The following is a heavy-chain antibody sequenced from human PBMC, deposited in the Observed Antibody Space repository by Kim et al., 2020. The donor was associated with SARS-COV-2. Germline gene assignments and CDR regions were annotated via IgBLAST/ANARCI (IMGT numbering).Heavy chain of an antibody. CDR3: ASECSSTSCYVREGHYGMDV. Sequence: GASLQISCKGSGYRFTSYWISWVRQMPGKGLEWMGRIDPSDSYTNYSPSFQGHVTISADKSISTAYLQWSSLKASDTAMYYCASECSSTSCYVREGHYGMDVWGQGTTVTVSS. J-gene: IGHJ6*02. CDR1: GYRFTSYW. CDR2: IDPSDSYT. D-gene: IGHD2-2*01. V-gene: IGHV5-10-1*01.